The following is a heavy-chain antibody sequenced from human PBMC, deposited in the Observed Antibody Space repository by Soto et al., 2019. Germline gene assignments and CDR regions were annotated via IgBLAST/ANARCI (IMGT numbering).Heavy chain of an antibody. CDR2: IIPIFGIA. J-gene: IGHJ6*02. Sequence: SVKVSCKASGGTFSRYSIRWVRQAPGQGLERIGRIIPIFGIASYAQKFQGRVTITADESTSTAYMELSSLRSDDTAVYYCAREDRDRETGLVPAAIDGMDVWGQGTTVTVFS. CDR1: GGTFSRYS. D-gene: IGHD2-2*01. V-gene: IGHV1-69*13. CDR3: AREDRDRETGLVPAAIDGMDV.